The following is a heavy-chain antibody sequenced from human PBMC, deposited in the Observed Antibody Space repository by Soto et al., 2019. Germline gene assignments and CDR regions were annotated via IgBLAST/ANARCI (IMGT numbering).Heavy chain of an antibody. CDR1: GGSFSGYY. CDR2: INHSGST. V-gene: IGHV4-34*01. Sequence: SETLSLTCAVYGGSFSGYYWSWIRQPPGKGLEWIGEINHSGSTNYNPSLKSRVTISVDTSKNQFSLKLSSVTAADTAVYYCARLVPAAMTWGGGIFDYWGQGTLVTVSS. D-gene: IGHD2-2*01. CDR3: ARLVPAAMTWGGGIFDY. J-gene: IGHJ4*02.